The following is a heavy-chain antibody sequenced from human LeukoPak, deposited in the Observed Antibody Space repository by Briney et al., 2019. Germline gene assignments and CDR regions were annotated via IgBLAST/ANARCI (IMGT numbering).Heavy chain of an antibody. D-gene: IGHD4-17*01. CDR3: ARDSTTVSSSIDY. CDR1: GFTFSSYN. V-gene: IGHV3-21*01. CDR2: ITSGSSYI. J-gene: IGHJ4*02. Sequence: GGSLRLSCAASGFTFSSYNMNWVRQAPGKGLEWVSSITSGSSYIYYADSVKGRFTISRDNAKNSLYLQMNSLRAEDTAVYYCARDSTTVSSSIDYWGQGTLVTVSS.